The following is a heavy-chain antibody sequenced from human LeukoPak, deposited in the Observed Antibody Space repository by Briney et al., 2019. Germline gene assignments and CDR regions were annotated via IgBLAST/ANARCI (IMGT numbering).Heavy chain of an antibody. Sequence: SVKVSCKASGGTFSSYAISWVRQAPGQGLEWMGGIIPMFGTANYAQKFQGRVTITADESTSTAYMELSSLRSEDTAVYYCARDRDYCSSTGCYNWFDPWGQGTLVTVSS. D-gene: IGHD2-2*01. CDR2: IIPMFGTA. CDR3: ARDRDYCSSTGCYNWFDP. J-gene: IGHJ5*02. V-gene: IGHV1-69*13. CDR1: GGTFSSYA.